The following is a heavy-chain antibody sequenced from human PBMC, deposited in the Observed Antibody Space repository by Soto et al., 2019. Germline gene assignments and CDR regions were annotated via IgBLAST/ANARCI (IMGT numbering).Heavy chain of an antibody. V-gene: IGHV3-23*01. Sequence: PGGSLRLSCVASRFSFSSSEMSWFRHAAGKGLLRVSRVSLTGDRTNYAGSVKGRFTVSRDNFKNTLYLEMDSLRPEDTAIYYCARGGGYCTPTSCTIGTWGRGTPVTVSS. D-gene: IGHD2-8*01. CDR1: RFSFSSSE. CDR2: VSLTGDRT. J-gene: IGHJ5*02. CDR3: ARGGGYCTPTSCTIGT.